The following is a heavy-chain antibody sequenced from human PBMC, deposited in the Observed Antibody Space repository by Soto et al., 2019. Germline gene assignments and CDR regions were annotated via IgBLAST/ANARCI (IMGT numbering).Heavy chain of an antibody. D-gene: IGHD3-10*01. Sequence: PPQTLPLTCTVSGGSISSYYWSCIRQPASKGLEWIGRLSPRASREYNPSLKSRVTMSVDTSKNQFSLKLSSVTAADTSVYYCGRHRGSSTMLRAVIRESYYYGMDVCGQGTTVTVS. V-gene: IGHV4-4*07. CDR3: GRHRGSSTMLRAVIRESYYYGMDV. CDR1: GGSISSYY. J-gene: IGHJ6*02. CDR2: LSPRASR.